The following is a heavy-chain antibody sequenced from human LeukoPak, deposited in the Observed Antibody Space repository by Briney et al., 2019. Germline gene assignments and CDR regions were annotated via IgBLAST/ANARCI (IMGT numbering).Heavy chain of an antibody. V-gene: IGHV3-23*01. CDR3: ARRGVAVAGTGYFDY. CDR2: ISGSGGST. J-gene: IGHJ4*02. Sequence: PGGTLRLSCAASGFTFSNYAMSWVRQAPGKGLEWVSVISGSGGSTYYADSVRGRVTISRDNSKNMLYLQMNSLRAEDTAVYYCARRGVAVAGTGYFDYWGQGTLVTVSS. D-gene: IGHD6-19*01. CDR1: GFTFSNYA.